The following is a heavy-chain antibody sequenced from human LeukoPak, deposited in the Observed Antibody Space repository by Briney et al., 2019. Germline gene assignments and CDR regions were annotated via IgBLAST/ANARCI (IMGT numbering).Heavy chain of an antibody. CDR2: IYYSGST. J-gene: IGHJ6*02. V-gene: IGHV4-39*01. CDR1: GGSISSSSYY. Sequence: TPSETLSLTCTVSGGSISSSSYYWGWIRQPPGKGLEWIGSIYYSGSTYYNPSLKSRVTISVDTSKNQFSLKLSSVTAADTAVYYCASYYYDSSGYYYNLYYGMDVWGQGTTVTVSS. CDR3: ASYYYDSSGYYYNLYYGMDV. D-gene: IGHD3-22*01.